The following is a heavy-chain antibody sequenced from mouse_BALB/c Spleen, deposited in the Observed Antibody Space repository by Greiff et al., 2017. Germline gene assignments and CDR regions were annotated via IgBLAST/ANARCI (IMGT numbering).Heavy chain of an antibody. CDR2: ISYDGSN. Sequence: DVQLQESGPGLVKPSQSLSLTCSVTGYSITSGYYWNWIRQFPGNKLEWMGYISYDGSNNYNPSLKNRISITRDTSKNQFFLKLNSVTTEDTATYYCANGETGRAYWGQGTLVTVSA. V-gene: IGHV3-6*02. D-gene: IGHD4-1*01. CDR3: ANGETGRAY. CDR1: GYSITSGYY. J-gene: IGHJ3*01.